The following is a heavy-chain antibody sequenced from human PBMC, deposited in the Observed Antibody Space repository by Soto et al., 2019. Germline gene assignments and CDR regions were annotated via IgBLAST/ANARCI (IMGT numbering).Heavy chain of an antibody. J-gene: IGHJ4*02. D-gene: IGHD1-26*01. Sequence: QVQLVESEGGVVQPGRSLRLSCAVSGFTFSSHAMHWVRQAPGKGLEWVTLISSDGSNKYYADSVKGRFTTSRDNSKNTRYLQMNSLRVEDTAVYYCARDDEGGSDCDLGYWGQGALVTVSS. V-gene: IGHV3-30-3*01. CDR3: ARDDEGGSDCDLGY. CDR1: GFTFSSHA. CDR2: ISSDGSNK.